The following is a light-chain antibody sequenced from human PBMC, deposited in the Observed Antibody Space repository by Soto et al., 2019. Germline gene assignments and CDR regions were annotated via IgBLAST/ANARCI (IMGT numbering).Light chain of an antibody. CDR2: GAS. J-gene: IGKJ1*01. CDR3: QQYDNWPRT. V-gene: IGKV3-15*01. CDR1: QDISSN. Sequence: EIVMTQSPTTLSVSPGERGTLSCRASQDISSNLAWYQQKPGQTPRLLIHGASTRATGIPARFSGSGSGTQFTPTLASLQSEDFAVYYCQQYDNWPRTFGQGTKVDI.